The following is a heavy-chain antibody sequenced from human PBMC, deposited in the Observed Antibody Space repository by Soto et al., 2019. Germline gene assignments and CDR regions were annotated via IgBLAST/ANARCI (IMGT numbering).Heavy chain of an antibody. Sequence: QVQLVQSGAEVKEPGSSVKVSCKASGGTFSSYSISWVRQAPGQGLEWVGGIIPILGTPQYARKFQGRVTITADESTTTAYMELSRLRSDDTAVYYWATRLSISGVVMSWFDPWGRGSLVTVSS. CDR1: GGTFSSYS. D-gene: IGHD3-3*01. CDR3: ATRLSISGVVMSWFDP. J-gene: IGHJ5*01. V-gene: IGHV1-69*01. CDR2: IIPILGTP.